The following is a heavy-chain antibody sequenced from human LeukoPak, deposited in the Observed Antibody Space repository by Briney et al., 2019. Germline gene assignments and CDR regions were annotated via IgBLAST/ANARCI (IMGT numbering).Heavy chain of an antibody. V-gene: IGHV3-30*18. Sequence: GGSLRLSCAASGLTFSSYGMHWVRQAPGKGLEWVAVISYDGSNKYYADSVKGRFTISRDNSKNTLYLQMNSLRAEDTAVYYCAKDDFNYWGQGTLVTVSS. CDR2: ISYDGSNK. D-gene: IGHD3/OR15-3a*01. CDR1: GLTFSSYG. CDR3: AKDDFNY. J-gene: IGHJ4*02.